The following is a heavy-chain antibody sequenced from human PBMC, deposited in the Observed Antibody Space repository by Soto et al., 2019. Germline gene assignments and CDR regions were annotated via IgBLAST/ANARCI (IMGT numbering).Heavy chain of an antibody. V-gene: IGHV2-5*02. CDR3: AHSQITVVASAYDS. Sequence: QITLKESGPTPVEPTQTLTLTCTFSGFSLNTRGVGVGWIRQPPGKALEWLALIYWDGDRRYSPSLKTRLTITKDTSKNQVVLTMTNMDPVDTATYYCAHSQITVVASAYDSWGQGIPVTVSS. CDR2: IYWDGDR. J-gene: IGHJ4*02. D-gene: IGHD2-21*01. CDR1: GFSLNTRGVG.